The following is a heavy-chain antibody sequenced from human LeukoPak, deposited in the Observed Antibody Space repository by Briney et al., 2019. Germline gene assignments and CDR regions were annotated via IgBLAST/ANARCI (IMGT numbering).Heavy chain of an antibody. CDR1: GGSISSSSHY. Sequence: SETLSLTCTVSGGSISSSSHYWGWIRQPPGKGLEWIGSIYYSGSTYYNPSLKSRVTISVDTSKNQFSLKLSSVTAADTAVYYCARILNYYGSGSYYNGGDYWGQGTLVTVSS. V-gene: IGHV4-39*01. D-gene: IGHD3-10*01. J-gene: IGHJ4*02. CDR2: IYYSGST. CDR3: ARILNYYGSGSYYNGGDY.